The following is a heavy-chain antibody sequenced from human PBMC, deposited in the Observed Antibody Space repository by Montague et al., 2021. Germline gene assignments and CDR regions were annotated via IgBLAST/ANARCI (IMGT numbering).Heavy chain of an antibody. CDR2: FAQCLASGASWTT. CDR3: ARGWGVVPAARFDF. Sequence: SETLSLTCAVSGGSISTYYCTWIRQSPGKGPEHIGYFAQCLASGASWTTNYHPSLRSRVTVSVDSYKDQVSLKMTAVTATDTGVHYCARGWGVVPAARFDFWGPGTLVTVSS. CDR1: GGSISTYY. D-gene: IGHD3-16*01. V-gene: IGHV4-4*09. J-gene: IGHJ4*02.